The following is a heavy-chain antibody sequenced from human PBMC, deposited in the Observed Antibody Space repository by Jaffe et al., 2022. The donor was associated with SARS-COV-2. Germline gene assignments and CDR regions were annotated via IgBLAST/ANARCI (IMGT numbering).Heavy chain of an antibody. V-gene: IGHV1-8*01. D-gene: IGHD3-16*01. CDR2: MNPNSGNT. CDR1: GYTFTSYD. Sequence: QVQLVQSGAEVKKPGASVKVSCKASGYTFTSYDINWVRQATGQGLEWMGWMNPNSGNTGYAQKFQGRVTMTRNTSISTAYMELSSLRSEDTAVYYCASMGAAVPIYGMDVWGQGTTVTVSS. CDR3: ASMGAAVPIYGMDV. J-gene: IGHJ6*02.